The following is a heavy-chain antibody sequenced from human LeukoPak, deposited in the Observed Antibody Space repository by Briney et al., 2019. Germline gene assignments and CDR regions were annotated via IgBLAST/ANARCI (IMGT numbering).Heavy chain of an antibody. J-gene: IGHJ3*02. Sequence: KPSETLSLTCTVSGGSISGDHWNWIRQPPGKGLEWIGNIYYSGNTNYNPSLKSRVTISVDTSKNQFSLKLSSVTAADTAVYYCARRNDFDIGGQGTMVTVSS. CDR1: GGSISGDH. V-gene: IGHV4-59*08. CDR3: ARRNDFDI. CDR2: IYYSGNT.